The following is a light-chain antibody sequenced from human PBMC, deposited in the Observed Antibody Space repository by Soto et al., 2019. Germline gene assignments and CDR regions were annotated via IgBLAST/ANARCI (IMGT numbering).Light chain of an antibody. J-gene: IGKJ1*01. CDR3: QQYGSSRET. CDR2: GAS. CDR1: QRVSSSY. V-gene: IGKV3-20*01. Sequence: EIVLTQSPGTLSLYPGERATLSCRASQRVSSSYLAWYQQKPGQAPRLLIYGASSRATGIPDRFSGSGYGTDFTLTISRLEPEDFAVYYCQQYGSSRETFGQGTKVEIK.